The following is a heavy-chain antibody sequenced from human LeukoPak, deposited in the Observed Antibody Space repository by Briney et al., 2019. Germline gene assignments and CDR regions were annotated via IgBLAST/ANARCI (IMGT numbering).Heavy chain of an antibody. CDR3: ARDPVPRWHSYANSFDP. CDR1: GFTFSSYA. V-gene: IGHV3-30-3*01. Sequence: PGGSLRLSCAASGFTFSSYAMHWVRQAPGKGLEWVAVIPYDGSNKYYADSVKGRFTISRDNSKNTLYLQMNSLGAEDTAVYYCARDPVPRWHSYANSFDPWGQGTLVTVSS. CDR2: IPYDGSNK. D-gene: IGHD5-18*01. J-gene: IGHJ5*02.